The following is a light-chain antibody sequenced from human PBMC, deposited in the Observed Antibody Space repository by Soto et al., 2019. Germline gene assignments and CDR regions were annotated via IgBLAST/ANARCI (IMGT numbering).Light chain of an antibody. CDR2: EVS. J-gene: IGLJ1*01. Sequence: QSALTQPASVSESPGQSITISCAGTSSDIGGYKYVSWYQQHPDKAPKLMIYEVSNRPSGVSNRFSGSKSGNTASLTISGLQAEDEADYYCASHADNGAYVFGTGTKLTVL. V-gene: IGLV2-14*01. CDR1: SSDIGGYKY. CDR3: ASHADNGAYV.